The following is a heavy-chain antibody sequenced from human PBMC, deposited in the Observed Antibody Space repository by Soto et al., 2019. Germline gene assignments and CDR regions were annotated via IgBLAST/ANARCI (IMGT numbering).Heavy chain of an antibody. CDR3: ARDYSSYGPFDY. V-gene: IGHV3-48*01. CDR1: GFTFSTYS. CDR2: ISSSSSTI. J-gene: IGHJ4*02. D-gene: IGHD5-18*01. Sequence: GGSLRLSCAASGFTFSTYSMNWVRQAPGKGLEWVSYISSSSSTIFYTDSVKGRFTVSRDNAKNSLYLQMNGLRAEDTAVYYCARDYSSYGPFDYWGQGTLVTVSS.